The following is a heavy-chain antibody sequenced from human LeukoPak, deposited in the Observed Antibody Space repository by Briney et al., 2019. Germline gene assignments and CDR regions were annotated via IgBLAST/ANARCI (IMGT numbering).Heavy chain of an antibody. CDR3: ARDLGFPVVTARPPSLGY. D-gene: IGHD2-21*02. CDR2: ISSSGSTI. V-gene: IGHV3-48*03. J-gene: IGHJ4*02. CDR1: GFTFSSYE. Sequence: GGSLRLSCAASGFTFSSYEMNWVRQAPGKGLEWVSYISSSGSTIYYADSVKGRFTISRDNAKNSLYLQMNGLRAEDTAVYYCARDLGFPVVTARPPSLGYWGQGTLVTVSS.